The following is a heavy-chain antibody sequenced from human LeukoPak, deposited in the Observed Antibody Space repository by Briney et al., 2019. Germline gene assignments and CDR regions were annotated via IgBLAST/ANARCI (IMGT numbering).Heavy chain of an antibody. CDR3: ARDQQWLDPARHDFDY. J-gene: IGHJ4*02. Sequence: ASVKVSCKASGYTFISYGFSWVRQAPGQGLEWMGWISAYNGNTNYAQKLRGRVTMTTDTSTSTAYMELRSLRSDDTAVYYCARDQQWLDPARHDFDYWGQGTLVTVSS. CDR2: ISAYNGNT. CDR1: GYTFISYG. V-gene: IGHV1-18*01. D-gene: IGHD6-19*01.